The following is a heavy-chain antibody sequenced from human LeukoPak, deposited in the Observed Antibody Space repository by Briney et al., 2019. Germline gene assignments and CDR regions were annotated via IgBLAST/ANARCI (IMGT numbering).Heavy chain of an antibody. D-gene: IGHD4-23*01. CDR2: IYSGGST. V-gene: IGHV3-53*01. J-gene: IGHJ3*02. Sequence: GGSLRLSCAASGLTFSTFGMTWVRQAPGKGLEWVSVIYSGGSTYYADSVKGRFTISRDNSKNTLYLQMNSLRAEDTAVYYCARDLPVTPDAFDIWGQGTMVTVSS. CDR1: GLTFSTFG. CDR3: ARDLPVTPDAFDI.